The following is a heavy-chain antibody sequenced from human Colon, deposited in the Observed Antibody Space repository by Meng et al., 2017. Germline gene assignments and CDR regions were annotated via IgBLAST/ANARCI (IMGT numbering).Heavy chain of an antibody. CDR2: MHFSGTT. Sequence: HLPLQESGPGLVKPSETLSLTCTVSGDSIGSGDSYWAWIRQPPGKGLEWIGSMHFSGTTYHNPSLKSRVTISIDTSKNQFSLKLSSVTAADTAVYYCAKSNALTGMSWGQGTLVTVSS. D-gene: IGHD3-9*01. V-gene: IGHV4-39*07. CDR1: GDSIGSGDSY. J-gene: IGHJ5*02. CDR3: AKSNALTGMS.